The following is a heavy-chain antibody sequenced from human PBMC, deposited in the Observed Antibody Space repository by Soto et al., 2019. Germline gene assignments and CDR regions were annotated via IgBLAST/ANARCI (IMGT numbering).Heavy chain of an antibody. CDR3: ARVWWFGEKEYFQN. CDR2: IDWNDDK. Sequence: SGPTLVNPTQTLTLTCTISGFSFSTDRMCVGCIRQPPGKALEWLARIDWNDDKYYSTSLKTRLTISKDTSINQAVLTMTKLDPADTATYYCARVWWFGEKEYFQNWGQGTLVTVSS. V-gene: IGHV2-70*11. D-gene: IGHD2-21*01. CDR1: GFSFSTDRMC. J-gene: IGHJ1*01.